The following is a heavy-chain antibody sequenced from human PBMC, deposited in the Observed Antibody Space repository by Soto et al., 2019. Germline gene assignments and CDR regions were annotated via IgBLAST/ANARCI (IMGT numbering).Heavy chain of an antibody. Sequence: QITLKESGPTLVKPTQTLTLPCTFSGFSFSITGVAVGWIRQPPGQALEWLALIYWDDDQRYNPSLKNRLTITEDTSRNQVVLTMTNMDHVDTATYYCAHKIDVSRGFKSWGQGTLGTGSS. CDR2: IYWDDDQ. CDR3: AHKIDVSRGFKS. D-gene: IGHD3-22*01. V-gene: IGHV2-5*02. J-gene: IGHJ5*01. CDR1: GFSFSITGVA.